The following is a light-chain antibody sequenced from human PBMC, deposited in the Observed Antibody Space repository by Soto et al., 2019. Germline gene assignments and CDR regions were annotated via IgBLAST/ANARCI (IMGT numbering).Light chain of an antibody. CDR2: DAS. CDR3: QQHSNWIT. V-gene: IGKV3-11*01. CDR1: QSVSSY. J-gene: IGKJ5*01. Sequence: EIVLTQSPAILSLSPGERATLSCRASQSVSSYLAWYQQKPGQAPRLLIYDASNRATGIPARFSGSGSGTDFTLTISSLEPEDFAVYYCQQHSNWITFGQETRLEIK.